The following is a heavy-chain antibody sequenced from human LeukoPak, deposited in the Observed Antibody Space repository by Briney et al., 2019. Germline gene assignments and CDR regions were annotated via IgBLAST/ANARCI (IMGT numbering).Heavy chain of an antibody. Sequence: PGGCLRLSCVASGFTLSSYTMNWVRQAPGKGLEWVSYINGRSGTIYYAESIKGRFTVSRDNAKNSVYLQMNSLRDEDTAVYYCTRDPGPLDYWGQGTLVTVSS. CDR3: TRDPGPLDY. D-gene: IGHD3-10*01. V-gene: IGHV3-48*02. J-gene: IGHJ4*02. CDR2: INGRSGTI. CDR1: GFTLSSYT.